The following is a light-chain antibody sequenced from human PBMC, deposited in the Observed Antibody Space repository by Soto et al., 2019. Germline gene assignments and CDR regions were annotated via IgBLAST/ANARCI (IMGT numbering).Light chain of an antibody. J-gene: IGLJ1*01. Sequence: LTQPASVSGSPGQSITISCTGTSSDVGGYNYVSWYQQHPGKAPKLVIYDVSNRPSGVSNRFSGSKSGSTASLTISGLQAEDEADYYCNSFTRPTIYVFGTGTKVTVL. CDR3: NSFTRPTIYV. V-gene: IGLV2-14*01. CDR1: SSDVGGYNY. CDR2: DVS.